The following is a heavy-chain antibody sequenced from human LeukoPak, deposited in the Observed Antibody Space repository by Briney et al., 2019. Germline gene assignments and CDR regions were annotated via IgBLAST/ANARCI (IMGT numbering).Heavy chain of an antibody. V-gene: IGHV1-18*01. CDR2: ISAYNGNT. CDR1: GYTFTSYG. D-gene: IGHD2-2*01. Sequence: ASVKVSCKASGYTFTSYGISWVRQAPGQGLEWMGWISAYNGNTNYAQKLQGRVTMTTDTSTSTAYMELRSLRSDDTAVYYCARDRPILSEIVVVPAAPNWFDPWGQGTLVTVSS. J-gene: IGHJ5*02. CDR3: ARDRPILSEIVVVPAAPNWFDP.